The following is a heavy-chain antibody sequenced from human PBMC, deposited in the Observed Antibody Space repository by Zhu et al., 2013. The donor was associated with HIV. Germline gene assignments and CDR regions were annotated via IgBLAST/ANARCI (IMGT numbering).Heavy chain of an antibody. V-gene: IGHV1-18*01. CDR1: GYTFISYT. CDR2: ISPYNGNT. CDR3: AREAYYDILTGYLDYYYGMDV. Sequence: QVQLVQSELSEKPGASVKVSCKASGYTFISYTLTWVRQAPGQGPEWMGWISPYNGNTNYAQKLQGRVTMTTDTSTTTAYMELRSLRSDDTAVYYCAREAYYDILTGYLDYYYGMDVWGQGTTVTVSS. J-gene: IGHJ6*02. D-gene: IGHD3-9*01.